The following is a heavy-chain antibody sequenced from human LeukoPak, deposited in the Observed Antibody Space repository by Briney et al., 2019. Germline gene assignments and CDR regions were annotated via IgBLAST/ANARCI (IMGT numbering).Heavy chain of an antibody. CDR2: INHSGST. D-gene: IGHD5-18*01. J-gene: IGHJ6*03. CDR1: GGSFSGYY. V-gene: IGHV4-34*01. Sequence: SETLSLTCAVYGGSFSGYYWSWIRQPPGKGLEWIGEINHSGSTNYNPSLKSRVTISVDTSKNQFSLKLSSVTAADTAVYYCARERYSYAHYMDVWGKGTTVPVSS. CDR3: ARERYSYAHYMDV.